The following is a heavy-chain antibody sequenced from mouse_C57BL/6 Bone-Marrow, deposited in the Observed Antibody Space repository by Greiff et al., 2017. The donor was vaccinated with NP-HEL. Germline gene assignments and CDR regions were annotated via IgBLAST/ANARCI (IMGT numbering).Heavy chain of an antibody. CDR2: ISTGGGST. CDR3: ARPLIYYYGSSYLHYYAMDY. V-gene: IGHV5-12*01. J-gene: IGHJ4*01. CDR1: GFTFSDYY. Sequence: DVKLVESGGGLVQPGGSLKLSCAASGFTFSDYYMYWVRQTPEKRLEWVAYISTGGGSTYYPDTVKGRFTISRDNAKNTLYLQMSRLKSEDTAMYYCARPLIYYYGSSYLHYYAMDYWGQGTSVTVSS. D-gene: IGHD1-1*01.